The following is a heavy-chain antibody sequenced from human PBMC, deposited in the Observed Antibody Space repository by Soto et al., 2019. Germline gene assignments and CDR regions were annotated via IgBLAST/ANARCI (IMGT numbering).Heavy chain of an antibody. CDR1: GLGFGTYG. CDR2: LGYDGGGR. Sequence: GFLRLSCVESGLGFGTYGMHWVRQAPGKGLEWVAVLGYDGGGRYYGDSVKGRFTISRDNSKNTLYLQMDSLRGEDTALYYWAREPVGPDYAMDVWGQGTTVTVSS. J-gene: IGHJ6*02. D-gene: IGHD1-26*01. CDR3: AREPVGPDYAMDV. V-gene: IGHV3-33*01.